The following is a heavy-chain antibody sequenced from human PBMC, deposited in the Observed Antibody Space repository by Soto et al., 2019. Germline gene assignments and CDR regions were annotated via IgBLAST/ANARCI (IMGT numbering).Heavy chain of an antibody. D-gene: IGHD6-13*01. CDR1: GFSLTTNEMG. CDR3: AHRGGAAAGSDYFDY. V-gene: IGHV2-5*02. CDR2: IYWDGDK. Sequence: ITLKESGPTLVKPTQTLTLTCTFSGFSLTTNEMGVGWIRQPPGKALEWLALIYWDGDKAYSPSLKSRLTITKDISKTQVVLTMTTMAPVDTATYYCAHRGGAAAGSDYFDYWGQGTLVTVSS. J-gene: IGHJ4*02.